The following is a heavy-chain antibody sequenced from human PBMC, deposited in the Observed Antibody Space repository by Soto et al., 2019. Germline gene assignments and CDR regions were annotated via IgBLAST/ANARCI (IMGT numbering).Heavy chain of an antibody. V-gene: IGHV3-30*03. D-gene: IGHD5-18*01. Sequence: QVQLVESGGGVVQPGRSLRLSCAASGFTLSSYAMHWVRQAPGKGLEWVAVTSYDGSDKYYADSVKGRFTISRDNSKNMLYLQMHIISAEDTAVYYCACGYSYDDFGFDIWGQGTMVTVSS. CDR2: TSYDGSDK. J-gene: IGHJ3*02. CDR1: GFTLSSYA. CDR3: ACGYSYDDFGFDI.